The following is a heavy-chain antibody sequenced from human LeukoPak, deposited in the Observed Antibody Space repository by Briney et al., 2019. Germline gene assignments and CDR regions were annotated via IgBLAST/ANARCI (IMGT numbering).Heavy chain of an antibody. Sequence: GGSLRLSCTASGFXCRTYIMAXXXXVPGKXXXXXSAISGYAITTYYSVPVKGRFTWSRDNFRDILSLQMDSLGADDSAVYYCAKDASPYSNYAVRWFDSWGQGTLVTVSS. CDR3: AKDASPYSNYAVRWFDS. CDR2: ISGYAITT. V-gene: IGHV3-23*01. J-gene: IGHJ5*01. CDR1: GFXCRTYI. D-gene: IGHD4/OR15-4a*01.